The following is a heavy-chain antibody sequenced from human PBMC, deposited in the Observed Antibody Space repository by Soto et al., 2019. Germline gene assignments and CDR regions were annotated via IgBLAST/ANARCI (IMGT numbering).Heavy chain of an antibody. CDR2: IYYSGST. Sequence: SETLSLTCTVSGGSISSGGYYWSWIRQHPGKGLEWIGYIYYSGSTYYNPSLKSRVTISVDTSKNQFSLKLSSVTAADTAVYYCARDRGSGWDAFDIWGQGTMVTVSS. V-gene: IGHV4-31*03. CDR1: GGSISSGGYY. J-gene: IGHJ3*02. CDR3: ARDRGSGWDAFDI. D-gene: IGHD6-19*01.